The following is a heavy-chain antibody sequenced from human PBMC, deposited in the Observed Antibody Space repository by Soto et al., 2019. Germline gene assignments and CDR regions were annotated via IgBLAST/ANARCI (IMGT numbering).Heavy chain of an antibody. CDR2: ISNSGHSA. CDR1: GFTFSSYA. D-gene: IGHD5-12*01. Sequence: EEQLLQSGGGFVQPGGSLRLSCAASGFTFSSYAMNWVRQAPGKGLEWISVISNSGHSAYYADSVKGRFTISRDNSKNTLYLQIKSLRAEDTAAYYCAKGGPTFLNWFGPWGQGTLVTVSS. J-gene: IGHJ5*02. CDR3: AKGGPTFLNWFGP. V-gene: IGHV3-23*01.